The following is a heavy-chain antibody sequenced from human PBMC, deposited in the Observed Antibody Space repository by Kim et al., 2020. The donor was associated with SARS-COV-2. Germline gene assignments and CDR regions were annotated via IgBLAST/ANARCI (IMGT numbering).Heavy chain of an antibody. CDR3: ARGSRWLVRAFDI. Sequence: YTPSLRSQVTISVDTSKNRFALKLSSVTAADTAVYYCARGSRWLVRAFDIWGQGTMVTVSS. D-gene: IGHD6-19*01. J-gene: IGHJ3*02. V-gene: IGHV4-30-2*05.